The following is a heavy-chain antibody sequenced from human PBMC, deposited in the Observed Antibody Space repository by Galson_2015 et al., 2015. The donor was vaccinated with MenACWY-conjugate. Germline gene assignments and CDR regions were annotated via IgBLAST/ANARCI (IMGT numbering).Heavy chain of an antibody. Sequence: LSLTCTASGGSIARSTYYWGWIRQSPGKGLEWIANVYDSERTYYSPSLKGRVVISIDRSKNQFSLKLRSVTAPDTAVYYCASQHPSGYVGTWGQGILVTVSS. V-gene: IGHV4-39*07. D-gene: IGHD3-10*02. CDR1: GGSIARSTYY. J-gene: IGHJ1*01. CDR2: VYDSERT. CDR3: ASQHPSGYVGT.